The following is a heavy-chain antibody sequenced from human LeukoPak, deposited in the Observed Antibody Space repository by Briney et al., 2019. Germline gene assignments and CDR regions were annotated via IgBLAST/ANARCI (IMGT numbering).Heavy chain of an antibody. D-gene: IGHD3-10*01. CDR1: GGSFSGYY. J-gene: IGHJ6*02. Sequence: SETLSLTCAVYGGSFSGYYWSWIRQPPGKGLEWIGEINHSGSTNYNPSLKSRVTISVDTSKNQFSLKLSPVTAADTAVYYCARGVYYGSGSYYYYYYYGMDVWGQGTTVTVSS. CDR2: INHSGST. CDR3: ARGVYYGSGSYYYYYYYGMDV. V-gene: IGHV4-34*01.